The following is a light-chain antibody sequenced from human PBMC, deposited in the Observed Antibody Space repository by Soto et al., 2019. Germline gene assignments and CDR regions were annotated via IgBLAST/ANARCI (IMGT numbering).Light chain of an antibody. CDR3: QQRRDWPLT. V-gene: IGKV3-11*01. CDR2: DAS. J-gene: IGKJ4*01. CDR1: QSVSRY. Sequence: EIVLTQSPATLSLSPGERATLSCRASQSVSRYLAWYQQKPGQAPRLLISDASNRATGIPARFSGSGSGTDFTLTVSSLEPEDFAVYYCQQRRDWPLTFGGGTKVEI.